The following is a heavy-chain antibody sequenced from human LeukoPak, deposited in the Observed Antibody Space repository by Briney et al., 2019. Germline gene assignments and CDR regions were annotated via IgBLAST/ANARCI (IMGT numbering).Heavy chain of an antibody. D-gene: IGHD2-15*01. J-gene: IGHJ3*02. V-gene: IGHV3-7*01. CDR3: ARDRMDIVVVVAATDAFDI. CDR2: IKQDGSEK. Sequence: PGGSLRLSCAASGFTFSSYWMSWVRQAPGKGLEWVANIKQDGSEKYYVDSVKGRFTISRDNAKNSLYLQMNSLRAEDTAVYYCARDRMDIVVVVAATDAFDIWGQGTMVTVSS. CDR1: GFTFSSYW.